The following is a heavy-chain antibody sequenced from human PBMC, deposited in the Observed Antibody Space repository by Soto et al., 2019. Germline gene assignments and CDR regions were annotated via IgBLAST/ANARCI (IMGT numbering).Heavy chain of an antibody. CDR1: GGSISSGPYS. CDR3: ARARYCSGGSCYSDY. Sequence: QLQLQESGSGLVKPSQTLSLTCAVSGGSISSGPYSWTWMRQPPGKGLERIAYIYHTGSTYYNPSLKTRVTISVDTSKNQFSLKLSSVTAADTAVYYCARARYCSGGSCYSDYWGQGTLVTVSS. CDR2: IYHTGST. J-gene: IGHJ4*02. D-gene: IGHD2-15*01. V-gene: IGHV4-30-2*01.